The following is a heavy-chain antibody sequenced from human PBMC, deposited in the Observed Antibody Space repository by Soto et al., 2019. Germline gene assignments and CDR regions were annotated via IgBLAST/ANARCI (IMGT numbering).Heavy chain of an antibody. Sequence: QVQLQESGPGLVKPSETLSLTCTVSGGSISSYYWSWIRQPPGKGLEWIGYIYYSGSTNYNPSLKSRVTISVDTSKNQFSLKLSSVTAADTAVYYCASAELEYCSSTSCYAGYFDLWGRGTLVTVSS. J-gene: IGHJ2*01. D-gene: IGHD2-2*01. CDR1: GGSISSYY. V-gene: IGHV4-59*01. CDR3: ASAELEYCSSTSCYAGYFDL. CDR2: IYYSGST.